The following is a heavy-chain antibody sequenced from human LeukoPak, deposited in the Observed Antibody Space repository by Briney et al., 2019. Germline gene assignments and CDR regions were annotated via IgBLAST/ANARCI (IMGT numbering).Heavy chain of an antibody. CDR2: MNPNSGNT. Sequence: GASVKVSCKASGCTFTSYDINWVGPATGQGLEWMGWMNPNSGNTGYAHKFQGRVTITRNTSISTAYMELSSLRSEDTAVYYCASPSDILTGYYEEPDAFDIWGQGTMVTVSS. CDR1: GCTFTSYD. V-gene: IGHV1-8*03. D-gene: IGHD3-9*01. J-gene: IGHJ3*02. CDR3: ASPSDILTGYYEEPDAFDI.